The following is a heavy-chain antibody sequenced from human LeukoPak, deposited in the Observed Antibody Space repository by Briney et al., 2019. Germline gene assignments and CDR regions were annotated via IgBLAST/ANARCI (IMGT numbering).Heavy chain of an antibody. CDR2: INHSGST. D-gene: IGHD5-18*01. J-gene: IGHJ4*02. CDR3: ARSLGLYSYGLLDY. V-gene: IGHV4-34*01. CDR1: GGSFSGYY. Sequence: PSETLSLTCAVYGGSFSGYYWSWIRQPPGKGLEWIGEINHSGSTNYNPSLKSRVTISVDTSKNQFSLKLSSVTAADTAVYYCARSLGLYSYGLLDYWGQGTLVTVSS.